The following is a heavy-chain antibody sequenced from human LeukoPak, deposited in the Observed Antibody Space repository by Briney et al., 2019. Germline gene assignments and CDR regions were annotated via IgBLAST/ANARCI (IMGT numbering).Heavy chain of an antibody. J-gene: IGHJ4*02. CDR3: ARQFRDSSGYYSYYFDY. Sequence: GESLKISCKGSGYSFTTYWIGWVRQMPGRGLEWMGIIYPGDSDTRYSPSFQGQVTISADKSISTAYLQWSSLKASDTAMYYCARQFRDSSGYYSYYFDYWGQGTLVAVSS. D-gene: IGHD3-22*01. V-gene: IGHV5-51*01. CDR1: GYSFTTYW. CDR2: IYPGDSDT.